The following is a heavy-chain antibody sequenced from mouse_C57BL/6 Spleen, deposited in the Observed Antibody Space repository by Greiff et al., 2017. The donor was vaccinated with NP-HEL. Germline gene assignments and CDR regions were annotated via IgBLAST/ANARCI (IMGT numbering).Heavy chain of an antibody. Sequence: QVQLKQSGAELAKPGASVKLSCKASGYTFTSYWMHWVKQRPGQGLEWIGYINPSSGYTKYDQKFKDKATLTADKSSSTAYMQLSSLTYEDSAVYYCARGYDYAWFADWGQGTRVTVSA. D-gene: IGHD2-4*01. CDR3: ARGYDYAWFAD. CDR2: INPSSGYT. V-gene: IGHV1-7*01. J-gene: IGHJ3*01. CDR1: GYTFTSYW.